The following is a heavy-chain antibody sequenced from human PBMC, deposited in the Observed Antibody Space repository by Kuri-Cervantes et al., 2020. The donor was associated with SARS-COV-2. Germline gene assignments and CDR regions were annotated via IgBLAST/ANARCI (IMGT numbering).Heavy chain of an antibody. J-gene: IGHJ4*02. D-gene: IGHD3-3*01. CDR2: INPNSGGT. Sequence: ASVKVSCKASGYTFTGYHVHWVRQAPGQGLEWMGWINPNSGGTNYALKFQGRVTMTTDTSTSTAYMELRSLRSDDTAVYYCARDETTYYDFWSGYYASYWGQGTLVTVSS. CDR1: GYTFTGYH. CDR3: ARDETTYYDFWSGYYASY. V-gene: IGHV1-2*02.